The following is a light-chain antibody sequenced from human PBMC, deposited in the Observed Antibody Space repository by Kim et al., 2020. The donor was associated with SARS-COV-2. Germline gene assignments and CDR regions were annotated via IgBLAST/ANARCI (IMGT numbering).Light chain of an antibody. CDR2: EDF. V-gene: IGLV3-1*01. J-gene: IGLJ2*01. CDR1: NLGDKF. CDR3: QAWDSSAVV. Sequence: SVFPGQTASITCSGDNLGDKFACWYQQKPGQSPVLVIYEDFKRPSGIPERFSGSNSGNTATLTISGTQAMDEADYYCQAWDSSAVVFGGGTQLTVL.